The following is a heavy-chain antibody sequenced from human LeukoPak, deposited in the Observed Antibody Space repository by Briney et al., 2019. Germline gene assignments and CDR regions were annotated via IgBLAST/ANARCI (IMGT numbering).Heavy chain of an antibody. J-gene: IGHJ4*02. Sequence: GGSLRLSCVASGFTFDSYWMNWIRQAPGKGLEWVANIKQDGSEKNYVDSVKGRFTISRDNAKNSVYLQMNSLRAEDTAVYYCAREQWLEPGDYWGQGTLVTVSS. V-gene: IGHV3-7*03. CDR1: GFTFDSYW. CDR3: AREQWLEPGDY. D-gene: IGHD6-19*01. CDR2: IKQDGSEK.